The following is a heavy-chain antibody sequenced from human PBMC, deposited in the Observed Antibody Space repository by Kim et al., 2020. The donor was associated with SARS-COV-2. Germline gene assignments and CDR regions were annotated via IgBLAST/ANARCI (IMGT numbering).Heavy chain of an antibody. Sequence: ADSVQGRFTISRDNSKNTLHLQMNSLRAEDTAVYYCARDAHMSVWYGVLDYWGQGTLVTVSS. D-gene: IGHD6-19*01. CDR3: ARDAHMSVWYGVLDY. J-gene: IGHJ4*02. V-gene: IGHV3-23*01.